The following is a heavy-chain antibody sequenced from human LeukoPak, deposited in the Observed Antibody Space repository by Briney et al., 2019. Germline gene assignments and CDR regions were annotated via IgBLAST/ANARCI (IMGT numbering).Heavy chain of an antibody. CDR2: MKGDGSHI. CDR3: ARLFGGVTPFDY. D-gene: IGHD2-8*02. V-gene: IGHV3-7*01. Sequence: SGGSLRLSCAASGFTFGNFWMSWVRQAPGRGLQWVASMKGDGSHIYYVDSVKGRFTISRDNARNSVYLQMNSLTAEDTAVYYCARLFGGVTPFDYWGQGALVTVSS. J-gene: IGHJ4*02. CDR1: GFTFGNFW.